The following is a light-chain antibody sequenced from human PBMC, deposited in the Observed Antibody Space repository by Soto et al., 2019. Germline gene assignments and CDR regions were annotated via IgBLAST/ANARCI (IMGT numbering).Light chain of an antibody. Sequence: DIVMTQSPDSLAVSLGERATINCKSSRSVLYSSNNKNYLAWYQQKPGQPPKLLIYWASTRESGVPDRFSGSGSGTDFILSISSLQAEDVAVYYCQQYYTTPSFGPGTKVDI. CDR2: WAS. CDR1: RSVLYSSNNKNY. V-gene: IGKV4-1*01. J-gene: IGKJ3*01. CDR3: QQYYTTPS.